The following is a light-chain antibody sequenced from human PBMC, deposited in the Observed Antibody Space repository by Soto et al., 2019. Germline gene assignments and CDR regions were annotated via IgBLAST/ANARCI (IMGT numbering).Light chain of an antibody. V-gene: IGKV3-11*01. Sequence: EIVLTQSPATLSLSPGERATLSCTASQSVNSYLAWYQHRPGQAPRLLIYDTFNRATGVPARFSGSGSGTDFTLTISSLEPEDFAVYYCQHRKSRYTFGQGTKVETK. CDR1: QSVNSY. CDR2: DTF. CDR3: QHRKSRYT. J-gene: IGKJ2*01.